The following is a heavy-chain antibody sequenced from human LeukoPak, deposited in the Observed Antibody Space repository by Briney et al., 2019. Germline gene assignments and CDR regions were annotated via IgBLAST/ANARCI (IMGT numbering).Heavy chain of an antibody. V-gene: IGHV1-8*03. CDR3: ARGRTRSSTSCLGY. CDR1: GYTFTSYD. CDR2: MNPNSGNT. D-gene: IGHD2-2*01. J-gene: IGHJ4*02. Sequence: ASVKVSCKASGYTFTSYDINWVRQATGQGLEWMGWMNPNSGNTGCARKFQGRVTITRNTSISTAYMELSSLRSEDTAVYYCARGRTRSSTSCLGYWGQGTLVTVSS.